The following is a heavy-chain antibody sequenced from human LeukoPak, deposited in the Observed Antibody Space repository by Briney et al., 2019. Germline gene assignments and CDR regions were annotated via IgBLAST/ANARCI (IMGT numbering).Heavy chain of an antibody. CDR3: ARAGMYSSGWFDP. CDR1: GFTFSSYW. J-gene: IGHJ5*02. D-gene: IGHD6-19*01. V-gene: IGHV3-74*01. CDR2: INSDGSST. Sequence: GGSLRLSCAASGFTFSSYWMHWVRQAPGRGLVWVSRINSDGSSTSYADSVKGRFTISRDNAKNTLYLQMNSLRAEDTAVYYCARAGMYSSGWFDPWGQGTLVTVSS.